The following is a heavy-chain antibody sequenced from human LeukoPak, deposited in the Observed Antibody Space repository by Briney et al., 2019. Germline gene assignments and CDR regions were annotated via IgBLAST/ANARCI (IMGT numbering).Heavy chain of an antibody. CDR1: GGSISSSSYY. V-gene: IGHV4-39*01. D-gene: IGHD2-2*01. Sequence: SETLSLTCTVSGGSISSSSYYWGWIRQPPGKGLEWFGSIYYSGSTYYNPSLKSRVTISVDTSKNQFSLKLSSVTAADTAVYYCARVICSSTSCYGDDAFDIWGQGTMVTVSS. CDR2: IYYSGST. J-gene: IGHJ3*02. CDR3: ARVICSSTSCYGDDAFDI.